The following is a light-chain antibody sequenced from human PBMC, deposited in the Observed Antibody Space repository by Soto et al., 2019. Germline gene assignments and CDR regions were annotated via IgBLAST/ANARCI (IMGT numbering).Light chain of an antibody. J-gene: IGKJ3*01. V-gene: IGKV3-20*01. Sequence: EVVLTQSPGTLSLSPGERATLSCRASQRINNNFLAWYQQKPGQAPRLLIYCASSSATGIPDRFTGSGSGTDFTLTISRLEPEDFAVYYCQQYGISPGFTFGPGTKVDIK. CDR3: QQYGISPGFT. CDR2: CAS. CDR1: QRINNNF.